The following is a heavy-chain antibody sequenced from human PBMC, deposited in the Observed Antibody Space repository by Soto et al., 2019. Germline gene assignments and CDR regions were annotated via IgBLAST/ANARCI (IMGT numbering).Heavy chain of an antibody. V-gene: IGHV3-13*01. CDR2: IGTAGDT. CDR1: GFTFSTSE. Sequence: EVQLVESGGGLVQPGGSLRLSCAASGFTFSTSEMTGVPQAKGKVLEWVSAIGTAGDTYYPGSVKGRFTISRENAKNSLYLQMNSLRAGDTAVYYCARGSPIAAAGTDAFDIWGQGTMVTVSS. CDR3: ARGSPIAAAGTDAFDI. J-gene: IGHJ3*02. D-gene: IGHD6-13*01.